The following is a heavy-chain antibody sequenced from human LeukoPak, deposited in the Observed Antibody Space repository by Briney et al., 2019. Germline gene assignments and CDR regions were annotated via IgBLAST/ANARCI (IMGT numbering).Heavy chain of an antibody. CDR2: IKANSGGT. CDR3: ATSGYPYNAFDI. J-gene: IGHJ3*02. CDR1: GYTFTGYY. V-gene: IGHV1-2*02. Sequence: ASVKVSCKASGYTFTGYYLHWVRQAPGQGLEWMGWIKANSGGTNHAERFQGRVTMTRDTPISTVYMDLSRLRSDDTAVYHCATSGYPYNAFDIWGQGTMVTVSS. D-gene: IGHD3-22*01.